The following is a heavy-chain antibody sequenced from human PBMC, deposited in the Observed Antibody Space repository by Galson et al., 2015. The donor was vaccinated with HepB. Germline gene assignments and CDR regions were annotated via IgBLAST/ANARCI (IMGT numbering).Heavy chain of an antibody. CDR2: MNCDGSST. CDR1: GFMFDTHA. Sequence: SLRLSCAASGFMFDTHAMSWVRQAPGKGLEWVSRMNCDGSSTTYADSVKGRFTISRDNAKNTLYLQMNTLRAEDTAVYYCTRDNYDSGCLDFWGRGTLVTVSS. V-gene: IGHV3-74*01. J-gene: IGHJ2*01. D-gene: IGHD3-22*01. CDR3: TRDNYDSGCLDF.